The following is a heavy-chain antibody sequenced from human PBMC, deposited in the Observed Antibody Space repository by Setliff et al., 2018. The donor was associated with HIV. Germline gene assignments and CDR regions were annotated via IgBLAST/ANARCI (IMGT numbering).Heavy chain of an antibody. D-gene: IGHD2-15*01. V-gene: IGHV4-34*01. CDR2: IHHSGAT. Sequence: SETLSLTCAVYGGSFSGYWSRIRQAPGKGLEWIGEIHHSGATKHNPSLKSRVTLSVDTSKNQFSLKLISVTAADTAVYYCASHGGRYFNSWGQGSLVTVS. CDR3: ASHGGRYFNS. J-gene: IGHJ4*02. CDR1: GGSFSGY.